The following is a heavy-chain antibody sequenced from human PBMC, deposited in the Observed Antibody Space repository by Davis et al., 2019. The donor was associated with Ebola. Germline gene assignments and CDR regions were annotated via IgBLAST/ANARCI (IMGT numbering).Heavy chain of an antibody. D-gene: IGHD1-26*01. J-gene: IGHJ4*02. CDR1: GYTFSTYV. CDR2: INTNTGNP. V-gene: IGHV7-4-1*02. CDR3: SRIVGATTADY. Sequence: ASVKVSCKASGYTFSTYVFNWVRQAPGQGLEWMGWINTNTGNPTYAQGFTGRFVFSLDTSVSTAYLQISSLKAEDTAVYYCSRIVGATTADYWGQGTLVTVSS.